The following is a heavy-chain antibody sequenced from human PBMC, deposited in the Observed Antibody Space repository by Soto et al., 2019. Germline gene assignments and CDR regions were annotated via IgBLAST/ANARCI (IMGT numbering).Heavy chain of an antibody. V-gene: IGHV4-30-2*01. CDR2: INHSGST. Sequence: QLQLQESGSGLVKPSQTLSLTCAVSGGSISSGGYSWSWIRQPPGKGLEWIGYINHSGSTYYNPSSKTRVTLTVDRSTNQFSLKLSSLPAADTAVYYCARGMTTVTTIDYWGQGTLVTVSS. CDR3: ARGMTTVTTIDY. CDR1: GGSISSGGYS. J-gene: IGHJ4*02. D-gene: IGHD4-4*01.